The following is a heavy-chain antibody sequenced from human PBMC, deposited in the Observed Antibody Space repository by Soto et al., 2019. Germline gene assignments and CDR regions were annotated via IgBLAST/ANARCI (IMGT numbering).Heavy chain of an antibody. J-gene: IGHJ4*02. CDR2: IITILGIA. CDR3: ARITTVVTADQFDY. V-gene: IGHV1-69*02. D-gene: IGHD2-15*01. CDR1: GGTFSSYT. Sequence: SVKVSCKASGGTFSSYTISWVRQATGQRHKKMRRIITILGIANYAQKFQGRVTITAEKSTSTAYMELSSLRSEDTSVYYCARITTVVTADQFDYWGQGTLVTVSS.